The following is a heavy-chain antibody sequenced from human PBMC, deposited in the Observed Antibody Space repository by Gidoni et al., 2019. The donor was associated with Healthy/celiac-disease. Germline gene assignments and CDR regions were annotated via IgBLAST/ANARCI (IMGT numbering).Heavy chain of an antibody. J-gene: IGHJ6*02. CDR2: ISSSSSYI. CDR1: GFTFSSYS. CDR3: ARDYTTSLYYYYYGMDV. Sequence: EVQLVESGGGLVKPGGSLRLSCAASGFTFSSYSMNWVRQAPGKGLEWVSSISSSSSYIYYADSVKGRFTISRDNAKNSLYLQMNSLRAEDTAVYYCARDYTTSLYYYYYGMDVWGQGTTVTVSS. V-gene: IGHV3-21*01. D-gene: IGHD4-17*01.